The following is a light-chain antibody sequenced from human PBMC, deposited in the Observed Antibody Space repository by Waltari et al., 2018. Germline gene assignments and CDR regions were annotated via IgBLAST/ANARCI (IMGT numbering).Light chain of an antibody. CDR3: QQSYTTPRT. CDR1: QTITNS. V-gene: IGKV1-39*01. J-gene: IGKJ1*01. CDR2: AAS. Sequence: DIQMTQSPSSLSASVGDSVTITCRAGQTITNSLNWYQQKPGRAPNLLIYAASSLHSGVPSRFSGTGSGTDFTLTISSLQPEDFATYYCQQSYTTPRTFGQGTKVEI.